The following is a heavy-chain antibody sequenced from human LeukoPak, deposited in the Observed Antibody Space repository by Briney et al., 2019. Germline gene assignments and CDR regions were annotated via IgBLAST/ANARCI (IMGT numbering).Heavy chain of an antibody. Sequence: ASVKVSCRASVYPFTAYFIYWVRQAPGQGLEWMGWINPNSGGTNPAQKFQDRVTMTRDTSISTVYMELSSLRSDDTAVYYCAKSGYGFGYGWDVAVWGKGTTVTVYS. CDR2: INPNSGGT. J-gene: IGHJ6*04. D-gene: IGHD5-18*01. CDR3: AKSGYGFGYGWDVAV. V-gene: IGHV1-2*02. CDR1: VYPFTAYF.